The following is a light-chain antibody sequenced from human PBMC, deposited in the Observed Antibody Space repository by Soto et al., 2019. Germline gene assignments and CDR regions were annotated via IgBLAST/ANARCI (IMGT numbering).Light chain of an antibody. CDR3: QQSYSDRVT. CDR2: AAS. V-gene: IGKV1-39*01. CDR1: QSISTY. J-gene: IGKJ2*01. Sequence: IQMTQSPSSLSASVGDRVTITCRASQSISTYLNWYHQKPGKAPTLLIYAASSLLSGVPSRFSGSGSGTDFTPTIPTLQPEDFASYYCQQSYSDRVTFGQGTKLEVK.